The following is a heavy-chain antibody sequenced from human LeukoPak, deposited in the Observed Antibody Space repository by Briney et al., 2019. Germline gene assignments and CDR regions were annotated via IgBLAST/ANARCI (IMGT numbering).Heavy chain of an antibody. D-gene: IGHD2-2*02. CDR1: GGSFSGYY. CDR2: INHSGST. V-gene: IGHV4-34*01. J-gene: IGHJ5*02. CDR3: ARGFKGIVVVPAAIPAHNWFDP. Sequence: SETLSLTCAVYGGSFSGYYWSWIRQPPGKGLEWIGEINHSGSTNYNPSLKSRVTISVDTSKNQFSLKLSSVTAADTAVYYCARGFKGIVVVPAAIPAHNWFDPWGQGTLVTVFS.